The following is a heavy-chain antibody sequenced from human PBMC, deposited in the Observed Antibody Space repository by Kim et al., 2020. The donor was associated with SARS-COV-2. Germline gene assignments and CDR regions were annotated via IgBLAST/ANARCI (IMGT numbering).Heavy chain of an antibody. CDR2: IYPGDSDT. J-gene: IGHJ3*02. CDR3: ARRFASSSGYYYDFKDAFDI. CDR1: GYSFTSYW. D-gene: IGHD3-22*01. Sequence: GESLKISCKGSGYSFTSYWIGWVRQMPGKGLEWMGIIYPGDSDTRYSPSFQGQVTISADKSISTAYLQWSSLKASDTAMYYCARRFASSSGYYYDFKDAFDIWGQGTMVTVSS. V-gene: IGHV5-51*01.